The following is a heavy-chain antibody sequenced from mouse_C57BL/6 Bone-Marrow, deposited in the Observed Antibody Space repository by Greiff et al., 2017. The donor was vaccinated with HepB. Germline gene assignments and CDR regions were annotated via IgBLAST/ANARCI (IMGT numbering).Heavy chain of an antibody. CDR1: GYTFTDYY. J-gene: IGHJ1*03. CDR2: IYPGSGNT. Sequence: VQLQQSGAELVRPGASVKLSCKASGYTFTDYYINWVKQRPGQGLEWIARIYPGSGNTYYNEKFKGKATLTAEKSSSTAYMQLSSLTSEDSAVYFCARGDSNYVHWYFDVWGTGTTVTVSS. D-gene: IGHD2-5*01. V-gene: IGHV1-76*01. CDR3: ARGDSNYVHWYFDV.